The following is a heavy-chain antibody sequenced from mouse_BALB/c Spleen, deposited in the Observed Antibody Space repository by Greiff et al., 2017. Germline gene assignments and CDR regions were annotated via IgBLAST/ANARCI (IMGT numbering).Heavy chain of an antibody. CDR3: ARGDRTARAFYAMDY. D-gene: IGHD3-2*01. Sequence: EVHLVESGPELVKPGASVKMSCKASGYTFTSYVMHWVKQKPGQGLEWIGYINPYNDGTKYNEKFKGKATLTSDKSSSTAYMELSSLTSEDSAVYYCARGDRTARAFYAMDYWGQGTSVTVSS. CDR1: GYTFTSYV. CDR2: INPYNDGT. V-gene: IGHV1-14*01. J-gene: IGHJ4*01.